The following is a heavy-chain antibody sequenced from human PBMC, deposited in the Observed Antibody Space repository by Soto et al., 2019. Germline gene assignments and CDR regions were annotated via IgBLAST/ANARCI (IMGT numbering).Heavy chain of an antibody. CDR3: ARDALEYYYDSSGQHPLQH. CDR2: IWYDGSNK. CDR1: GFTFSSYG. J-gene: IGHJ1*01. V-gene: IGHV3-33*01. D-gene: IGHD3-22*01. Sequence: PGGSLRLSCAASGFTFSSYGMHWVRQAPGKGLEWVAVIWYDGSNKYYADSVKGRFTISRDNSKNTLYLQMNSLRAEDTAVYYCARDALEYYYDSSGQHPLQHWGQGTLVTVSS.